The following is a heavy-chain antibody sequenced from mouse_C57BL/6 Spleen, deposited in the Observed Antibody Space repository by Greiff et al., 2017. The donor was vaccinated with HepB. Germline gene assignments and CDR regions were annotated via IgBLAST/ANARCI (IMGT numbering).Heavy chain of an antibody. CDR3: ARGITTVVEGAWFAY. J-gene: IGHJ3*01. V-gene: IGHV1-7*01. Sequence: VQLKESGAELAKPGASVKLSCKASGYTFTSYWMHWVKQRPGQGLEWIGYINPSSGYTKYNQKFKDKATLTADKSSSTAYMQLSSLTYEDSAVYYCARGITTVVEGAWFAYWGQGTLVTVSA. CDR2: INPSSGYT. D-gene: IGHD1-1*01. CDR1: GYTFTSYW.